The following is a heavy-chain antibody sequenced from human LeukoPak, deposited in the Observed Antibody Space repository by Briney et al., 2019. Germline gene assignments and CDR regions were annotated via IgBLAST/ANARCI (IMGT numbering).Heavy chain of an antibody. J-gene: IGHJ4*02. D-gene: IGHD6-19*01. CDR2: ISYDGSNK. CDR1: GFTFSSCG. V-gene: IGHV3-30*18. Sequence: GGSLRLSCAASGFTFSSCGMHWVRQAPGKGLEWVAVISYDGSNKYYADSVKGRFTISRDNSKNTLYLQMNSLRAEDTAVYYCAKGGSGWYSDFDCWGQGTLVTVSS. CDR3: AKGGSGWYSDFDC.